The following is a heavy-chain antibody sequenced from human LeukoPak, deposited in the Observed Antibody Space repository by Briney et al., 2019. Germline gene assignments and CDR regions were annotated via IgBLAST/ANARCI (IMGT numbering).Heavy chain of an antibody. V-gene: IGHV4-59*08. CDR2: IYYSGST. CDR1: GGSISSYY. CDR3: ARLSYVYVPYYFDY. Sequence: PSETLSLTCTVSGGSISSYYWSWIRQPPGKGLEWIGYIYYSGSTNYNPSHKSRVTISLDTAKNQFSLRLSSVTAADTAIYYCARLSYVYVPYYFDYWGPGTLVTVSS. J-gene: IGHJ4*02. D-gene: IGHD5/OR15-5a*01.